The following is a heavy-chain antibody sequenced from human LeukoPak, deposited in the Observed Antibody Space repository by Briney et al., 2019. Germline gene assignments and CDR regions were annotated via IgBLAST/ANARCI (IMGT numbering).Heavy chain of an antibody. CDR2: ISSSSSYI. D-gene: IGHD5-12*01. Sequence: PGGSLRLSCAASGFTFSSYSMNWVRQAPGKGLEWVSSISSSSSYIHYADSMKGRFTISRDNAKDSLYLQTNSLRAEDTAVYYCARKGATTSASHFDCWGQGTLVTVSS. CDR3: ARKGATTSASHFDC. J-gene: IGHJ4*02. V-gene: IGHV3-21*01. CDR1: GFTFSSYS.